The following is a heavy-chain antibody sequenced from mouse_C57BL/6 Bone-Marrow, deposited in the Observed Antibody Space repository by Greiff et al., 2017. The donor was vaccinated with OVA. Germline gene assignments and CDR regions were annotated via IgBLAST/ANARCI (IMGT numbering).Heavy chain of an antibody. CDR3: AAYDDYYGDY. CDR1: GFNIKDYY. V-gene: IGHV14-2*01. Sequence: LVESGAELVKPGASVKLSCTASGFNIKDYYMHWVKQRTEQGLEWIGRIDPEDGATKYAPTFQGQATLTADTSSTTAYLQLSSRTSEYTAVYYCAAYDDYYGDYWGQGTTLTVAS. CDR2: IDPEDGAT. D-gene: IGHD2-3*01. J-gene: IGHJ2*01.